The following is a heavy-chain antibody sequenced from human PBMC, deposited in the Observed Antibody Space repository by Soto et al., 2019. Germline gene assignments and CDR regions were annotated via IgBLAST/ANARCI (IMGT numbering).Heavy chain of an antibody. CDR3: AHRVLRTVFGLVTTTAIDFDF. D-gene: IGHD3-3*01. J-gene: IGHJ4*02. CDR2: IYWDDDK. Sequence: QITLNESGPTRVKPRQTLTRACTFSGFSLTTRGVGVGWSRQSPGKAPEGLALIYWDDDKRYSPSRKVRLTSTNATSNYPVGMTIADLDPADPATYYCAHRVLRTVFGLVTTTAIDFDFWGQGTPVAVSS. CDR1: GFSLTTRGVG. V-gene: IGHV2-5*02.